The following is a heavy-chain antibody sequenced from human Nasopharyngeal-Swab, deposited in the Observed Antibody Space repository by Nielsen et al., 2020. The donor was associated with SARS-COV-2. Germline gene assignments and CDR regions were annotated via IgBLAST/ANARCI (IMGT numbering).Heavy chain of an antibody. Sequence: SETLSLTCTVSGGSITTDSHYWTWIRQPAGRGLEWIGRIYANGNTNYNPSLRSRVSISVDTSKSQFYLRLNSVTAADTAVYYCARSWEYKEAAFDIWGQGTLVNVSS. D-gene: IGHD6-6*01. J-gene: IGHJ3*02. CDR3: ARSWEYKEAAFDI. CDR2: IYANGNT. CDR1: GGSITTDSHY. V-gene: IGHV4-61*02.